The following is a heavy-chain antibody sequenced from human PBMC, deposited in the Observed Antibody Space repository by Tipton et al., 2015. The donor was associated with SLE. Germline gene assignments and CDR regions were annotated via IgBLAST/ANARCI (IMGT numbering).Heavy chain of an antibody. V-gene: IGHV4-59*08. CDR3: ARQHRYGGNSGDY. CDR2: IYYSGST. Sequence: LRLSCAVYGGSFSGYYWSWIRQPPGKGLEWIGYIYYSGSTNYNPSLKSRVTISADRSISTAYLQWSSLKASDTAMYYCARQHRYGGNSGDYWGQGTLVTVSS. D-gene: IGHD4-23*01. CDR1: GGSFSGYY. J-gene: IGHJ4*02.